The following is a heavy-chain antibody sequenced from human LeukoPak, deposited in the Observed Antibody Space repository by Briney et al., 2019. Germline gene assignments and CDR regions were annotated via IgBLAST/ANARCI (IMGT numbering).Heavy chain of an antibody. CDR3: ARDSGTWFDL. CDR2: IYTNDNT. Sequence: SETLSLTCTVSGDSISSYYWSWIRRPAGKGLGWIGRIYTNDNTNYNPSLKSRVTMSADTPKNQFSLKLSSVTAADAAVYYCARDSGTWFDLWGQGSLVTVSS. V-gene: IGHV4-4*07. J-gene: IGHJ5*02. CDR1: GDSISSYY. D-gene: IGHD1-26*01.